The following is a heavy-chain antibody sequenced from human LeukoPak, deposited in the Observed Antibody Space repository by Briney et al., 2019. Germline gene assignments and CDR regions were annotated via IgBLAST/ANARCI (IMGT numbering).Heavy chain of an antibody. CDR2: ISGSGGST. CDR1: GFTFSSYA. V-gene: IGHV3-23*01. CDR3: AKDKDGEEYYFDY. D-gene: IGHD4-17*01. J-gene: IGHJ4*02. Sequence: PGGSLRLSCAASGFTFSSYAMSWVRQAPGKGLEWVSAISGSGGSTYYADSVKGRFAISRDNSKNTLYLQMNSLRAEGTAVYYCAKDKDGEEYYFDYWGQGTLVTVSS.